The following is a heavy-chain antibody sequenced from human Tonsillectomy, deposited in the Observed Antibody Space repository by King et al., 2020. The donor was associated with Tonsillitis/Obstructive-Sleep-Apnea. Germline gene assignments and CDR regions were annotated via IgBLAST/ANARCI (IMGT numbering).Heavy chain of an antibody. CDR3: ARPGSSYRAAYFPH. CDR2: IIPIFDKA. CDR1: GGTFSNYV. Sequence: QLVQSGAEVKKPGSSVKISCKASGGTFSNYVISWVRQAPGQGLEWMGGIIPIFDKANYAQKFQGRVTITADKSTSTAYMELSSRRANYTAIYYCARPGSSYRAAYFPHWGQRSPVTVSS. J-gene: IGHJ1*01. D-gene: IGHD3-16*02. V-gene: IGHV1-69*10.